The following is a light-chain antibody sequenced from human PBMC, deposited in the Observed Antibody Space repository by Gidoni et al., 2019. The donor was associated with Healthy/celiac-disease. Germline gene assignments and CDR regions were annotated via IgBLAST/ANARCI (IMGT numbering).Light chain of an antibody. CDR2: CAS. J-gene: IGKJ1*01. V-gene: IGKV3-15*01. Sequence: EIVMTQSPATLSVSPGERATLSCRASQRVSSNLAWYQQKPGQAPRLLIYCASTSATGIPARFIGSGSGTEFTLTISSLQSEDFAVYYCQQYNNWPPWTFGQGTKVEIK. CDR3: QQYNNWPPWT. CDR1: QRVSSN.